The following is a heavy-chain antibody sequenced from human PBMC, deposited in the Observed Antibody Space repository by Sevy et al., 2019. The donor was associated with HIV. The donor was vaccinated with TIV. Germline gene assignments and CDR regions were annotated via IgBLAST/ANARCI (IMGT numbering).Heavy chain of an antibody. CDR3: AKDILGYCTNGVCYSPVFDY. J-gene: IGHJ4*02. V-gene: IGHV3-23*01. CDR2: ISGSGGST. D-gene: IGHD2-8*01. Sequence: GGSLRLSCAASGFTFSSYAMSWVRQAPGKGLEWVSAISGSGGSTYYADSVKGRFTISRDNSKNTLYLQMNSLIAEDTAVYYCAKDILGYCTNGVCYSPVFDYWGQGTLVTVSS. CDR1: GFTFSSYA.